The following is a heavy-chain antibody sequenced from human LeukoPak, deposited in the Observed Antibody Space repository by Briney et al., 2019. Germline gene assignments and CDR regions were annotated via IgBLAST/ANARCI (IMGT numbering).Heavy chain of an antibody. V-gene: IGHV4-39*07. CDR2: IYYSGST. Sequence: SETLSLTCTVSGGSISSSSYYWGWIRQPPGKGLEWIGSIYYSGSTYYNPSLKSRVTISVDTSKNQFSLKLSSVTAADTVVYYCARAAMITFGGVVLWGQGTLVTVSS. J-gene: IGHJ4*02. CDR1: GGSISSSSYY. CDR3: ARAAMITFGGVVL. D-gene: IGHD3-16*01.